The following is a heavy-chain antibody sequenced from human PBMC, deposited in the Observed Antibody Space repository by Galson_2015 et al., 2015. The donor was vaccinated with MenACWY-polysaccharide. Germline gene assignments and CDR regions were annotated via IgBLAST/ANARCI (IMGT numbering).Heavy chain of an antibody. Sequence: SVKVSCKASGYTFTDYFIHWVRRAPGQGLEWMGWLNPNSGDTRYPQKFQGRVTMTRDTSTSTVYMELHRLTSDDTAVYYCARDTGDGYPPVHRGQGTLATASS. CDR2: LNPNSGDT. CDR3: ARDTGDGYPPVH. V-gene: IGHV1-2*02. J-gene: IGHJ4*02. D-gene: IGHD5-24*01. CDR1: GYTFTDYF.